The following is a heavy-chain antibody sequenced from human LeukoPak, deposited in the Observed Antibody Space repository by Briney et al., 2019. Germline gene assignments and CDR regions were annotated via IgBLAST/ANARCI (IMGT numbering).Heavy chain of an antibody. CDR1: GGTFSSYA. CDR3: ARGASGYSSSWYRFDY. CDR2: IIPIFGTA. Sequence: GASVKASCKASGGTFSSYAISWVRQAPGQGLEWMGGIIPIFGTANYAQKFQGRVTITTDESTSTAYMELSSLRSEDTAVYYCARGASGYSSSWYRFDYWGQGTLVTVSS. J-gene: IGHJ4*02. D-gene: IGHD6-13*01. V-gene: IGHV1-69*05.